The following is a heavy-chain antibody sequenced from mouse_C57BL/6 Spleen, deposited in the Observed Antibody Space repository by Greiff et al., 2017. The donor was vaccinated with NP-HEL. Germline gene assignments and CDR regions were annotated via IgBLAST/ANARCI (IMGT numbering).Heavy chain of an antibody. Sequence: QVHVKQSGAELARPGASVKMSCKASGYTFTSYTMHWVKQRPGQGLEWIGYINPSSGYTKYNQKFKDKATLTADKSSSTAYMQLSSLTSEYSAVYYCARDYGSSSFDYWGQGTPLTVSS. CDR2: INPSSGYT. CDR1: GYTFTSYT. V-gene: IGHV1-4*01. J-gene: IGHJ2*01. D-gene: IGHD1-1*01. CDR3: ARDYGSSSFDY.